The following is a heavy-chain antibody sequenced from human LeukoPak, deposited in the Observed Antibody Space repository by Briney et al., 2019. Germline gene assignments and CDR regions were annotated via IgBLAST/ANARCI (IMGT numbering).Heavy chain of an antibody. CDR3: ARVRTTSLDY. CDR2: ISGSSSFI. CDR1: GFTFSSYS. J-gene: IGHJ4*02. Sequence: GGSLRLSCAASGFTFSSYSMNWVRQAPGKGLEWVSSISGSSSFIYHADSVKGRFTISRDNAKNSLYLQMSSLRAEDTAVYYCARVRTTSLDYWGQGTLVTVSS. V-gene: IGHV3-21*01. D-gene: IGHD2-2*01.